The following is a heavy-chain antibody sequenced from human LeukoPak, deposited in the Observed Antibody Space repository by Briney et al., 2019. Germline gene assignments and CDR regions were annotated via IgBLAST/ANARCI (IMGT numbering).Heavy chain of an antibody. J-gene: IGHJ6*03. CDR1: GFTFGDYA. CDR2: ISSSSSYI. V-gene: IGHV3-21*01. D-gene: IGHD2-2*01. CDR3: ARSGGSTVFYYMDV. Sequence: PGGSLRLSCTASGFTFGDYAMSWFRQAPGKGLEWVSSISSSSSYIYYADSVKGRFTISRDNAKNSLYLQMNSLRAEDTAVYYCARSGGSTVFYYMDVWGKGTTVTVSS.